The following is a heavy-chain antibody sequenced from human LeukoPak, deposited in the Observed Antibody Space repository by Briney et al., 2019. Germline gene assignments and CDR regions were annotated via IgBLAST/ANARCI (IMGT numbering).Heavy chain of an antibody. V-gene: IGHV3-7*01. CDR3: ARVRTGGFYLDY. D-gene: IGHD3/OR15-3a*01. Sequence: GGSLRLSCAASGITFSNFWMSWVRQAPGKGLEWVANIKQDGTEKYCVDSVKGRFTISRDNAKNSLYLQLNSLRAEDTAVYYCARVRTGGFYLDYWDQGTLVIVSS. CDR1: GITFSNFW. J-gene: IGHJ4*02. CDR2: IKQDGTEK.